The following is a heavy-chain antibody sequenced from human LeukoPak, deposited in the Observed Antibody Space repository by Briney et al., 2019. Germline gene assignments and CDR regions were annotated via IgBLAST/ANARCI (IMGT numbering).Heavy chain of an antibody. J-gene: IGHJ5*02. CDR1: GGSISSHY. CDR2: IYYSGNA. V-gene: IGHV4-59*08. D-gene: IGHD3-22*01. Sequence: SETLSLTCIVSGGSISSHYWSWLRQPPGKGLEWIGYIYYSGNANYNPSLKSRVTISVDTSKNQFSLRLSSVTAADTAVYYCARHRGDAFYYDTFDPWGQGILVTVSS. CDR3: ARHRGDAFYYDTFDP.